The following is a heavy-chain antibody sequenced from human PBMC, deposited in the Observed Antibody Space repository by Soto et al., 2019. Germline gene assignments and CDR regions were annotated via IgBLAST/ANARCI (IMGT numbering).Heavy chain of an antibody. Sequence: ASVKVSCKASGYTFTSYAMHWVRQAPGQRLEWMGWNNAGNGNTKYSQKFQGRVTITRDTSASTAYMELSSLRSEDTAVYYCARGGYCSSTSCPHYYYYGMDVWGQGTTVTVSS. J-gene: IGHJ6*02. CDR3: ARGGYCSSTSCPHYYYYGMDV. D-gene: IGHD2-2*01. V-gene: IGHV1-3*01. CDR2: NNAGNGNT. CDR1: GYTFTSYA.